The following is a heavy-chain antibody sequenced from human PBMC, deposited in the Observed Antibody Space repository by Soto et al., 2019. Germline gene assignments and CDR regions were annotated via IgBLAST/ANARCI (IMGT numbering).Heavy chain of an antibody. CDR1: GFTFSSYA. V-gene: IGHV3-23*01. D-gene: IGHD2-2*02. CDR2: ISGSGGST. J-gene: IGHJ6*02. CDR3: AKGLGYCSSTSCYTGYYYGMDV. Sequence: EVQLLESGGGLVQPGGSLRLSCAASGFTFSSYAMSWVRQAPGKGLEWVSAISGSGGSTYYADSVKGRFTISRDNSKNTLDLQMNSLRAEDTAVYYCAKGLGYCSSTSCYTGYYYGMDVWGQGTTVTVSS.